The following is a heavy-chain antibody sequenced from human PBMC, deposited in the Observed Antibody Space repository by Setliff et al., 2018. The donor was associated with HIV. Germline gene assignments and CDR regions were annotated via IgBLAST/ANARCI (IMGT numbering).Heavy chain of an antibody. CDR3: ARGGSYDTFDY. Sequence: GGSLRLSCAASGLIFSSYEMNWVRQAPGKGLEWISFIGGHGSIIHYADSVKGRFTISRDNPKNSLYLQMTSLRAEDTAVYYCARGGSYDTFDYWGQGTLVTVSS. D-gene: IGHD3-22*01. V-gene: IGHV3-48*03. J-gene: IGHJ4*02. CDR2: IGGHGSII. CDR1: GLIFSSYE.